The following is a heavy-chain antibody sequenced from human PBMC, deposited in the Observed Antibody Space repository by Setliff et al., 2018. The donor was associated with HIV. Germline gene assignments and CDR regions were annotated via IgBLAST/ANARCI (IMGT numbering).Heavy chain of an antibody. CDR1: GYTFTSYG. CDR3: AILSVYWFDP. Sequence: GASVKVSCKASGYTFTSYGISWVRQAPGQGLEWMEWISAYNGNTKYAQKLQGRVTMTTDTPTSTAYMELRSLRSDDTAVYYCAILSVYWFDPWGQGTPVTVSS. CDR2: ISAYNGNT. D-gene: IGHD1-20*01. J-gene: IGHJ5*02. V-gene: IGHV1-18*01.